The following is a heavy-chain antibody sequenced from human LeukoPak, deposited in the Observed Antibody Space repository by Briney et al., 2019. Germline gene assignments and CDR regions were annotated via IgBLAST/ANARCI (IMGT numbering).Heavy chain of an antibody. CDR1: GGSISSGDYY. CDR3: ARALYCSSTSCYTLSYFDY. Sequence: PSETLSLPCTVSGGSISSGDYYSSWIRQPPGKGLEWIVYIYYSGSTYYNPSLKSRVTTSVDTSKNQFSLKLSSATAADTAVYYCARALYCSSTSCYTLSYFDYWGQGTLVTVSS. V-gene: IGHV4-30-4*08. D-gene: IGHD2-2*02. CDR2: IYYSGST. J-gene: IGHJ4*02.